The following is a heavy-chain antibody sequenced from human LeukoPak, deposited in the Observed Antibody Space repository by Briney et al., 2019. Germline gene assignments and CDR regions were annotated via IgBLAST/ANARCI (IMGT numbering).Heavy chain of an antibody. CDR1: GGSFSGYY. CDR2: INHSGST. Sequence: KPSETLSLTCAVYGGSFSGYYWSWIRQPPGKGLEWIGEINHSGSTNYNPSLKSRVTISVDTSKNQFSLKLSSVTAADTAVYYCARVILRYDFWSGYDPRGWFDPWGQGTLVTVSS. V-gene: IGHV4-34*01. J-gene: IGHJ5*02. D-gene: IGHD3-3*01. CDR3: ARVILRYDFWSGYDPRGWFDP.